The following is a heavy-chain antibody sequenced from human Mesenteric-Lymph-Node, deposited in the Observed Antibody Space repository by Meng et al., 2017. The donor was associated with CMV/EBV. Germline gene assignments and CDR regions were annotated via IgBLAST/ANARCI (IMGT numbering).Heavy chain of an antibody. CDR1: GGSFSGYY. V-gene: IGHV4-34*01. J-gene: IGHJ4*02. Sequence: QVQVHRWGAGLVKPSETLSVTGAVYGGSFSGYYWNWIRQSPEKGLEWIGEINHSGSTTYNPSFTSRIIISVDTSTNQISLNMSSVTAADTAVYYCARGSSYDILTGYFDYWGQGALVTVSS. CDR2: INHSGST. D-gene: IGHD3-9*01. CDR3: ARGSSYDILTGYFDY.